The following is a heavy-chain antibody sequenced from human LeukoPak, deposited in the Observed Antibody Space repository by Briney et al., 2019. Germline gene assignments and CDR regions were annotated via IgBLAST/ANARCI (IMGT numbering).Heavy chain of an antibody. J-gene: IGHJ4*02. D-gene: IGHD6-13*01. V-gene: IGHV1-8*03. CDR1: GYTFTSYD. Sequence: ASVKVSCKASGYTFTSYDINWVRQATGQGLEWMGWMNPNSGNTGYAQKFQGRVTITRNTSISTAYMELSSLRSEDTAVYYCARGRGAAAGTDYWGQGTLVTVSS. CDR2: MNPNSGNT. CDR3: ARGRGAAAGTDY.